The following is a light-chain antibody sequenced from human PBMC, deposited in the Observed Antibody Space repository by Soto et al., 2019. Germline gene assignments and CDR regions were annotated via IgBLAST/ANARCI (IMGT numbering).Light chain of an antibody. CDR3: NSYAGSNNWV. CDR2: EVS. Sequence: QSALTQPPSASGSPGQSVTISCTGTSSDVGGYNYASWYQQHPGKAPKLMIYEVSKRPSGVPDRFSGSKSGNTASLTVSGLQAEDEADYYCNSYAGSNNWVFGGGTTLTVL. J-gene: IGLJ3*02. CDR1: SSDVGGYNY. V-gene: IGLV2-8*01.